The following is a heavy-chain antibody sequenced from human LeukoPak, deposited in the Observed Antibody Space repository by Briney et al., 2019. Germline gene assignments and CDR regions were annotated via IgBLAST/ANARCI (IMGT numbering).Heavy chain of an antibody. CDR3: ARDGDGYINDAFDI. D-gene: IGHD5-24*01. Sequence: GGSLRLSCAASGFTLTSYGMNWVRQAPGKGLEWVAIIWYDGTNKYYADSVKGRFTISRDNSKNTLYLQMNSLRAEDTAVYYCARDGDGYINDAFDIWGQGTMVTVSS. CDR1: GFTLTSYG. V-gene: IGHV3-33*01. J-gene: IGHJ3*02. CDR2: IWYDGTNK.